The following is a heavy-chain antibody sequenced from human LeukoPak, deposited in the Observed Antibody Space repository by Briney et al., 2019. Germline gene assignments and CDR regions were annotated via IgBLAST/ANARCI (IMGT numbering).Heavy chain of an antibody. D-gene: IGHD3-10*01. V-gene: IGHV3-21*01. J-gene: IGHJ6*03. CDR3: ARDQLRYYGSGSYSPSYYYYYMDV. CDR2: ISSSSSYI. CDR1: GFTFSSYS. Sequence: GGSLRLSCAASGFTFSSYSMNWVRQAPGKGLEWVSSISSSSSYIYYADSVEGRFTISRDNAKNSLYLQMNSLRAEDTAVYYCARDQLRYYGSGSYSPSYYYYYMDVWGKGTTVTVSS.